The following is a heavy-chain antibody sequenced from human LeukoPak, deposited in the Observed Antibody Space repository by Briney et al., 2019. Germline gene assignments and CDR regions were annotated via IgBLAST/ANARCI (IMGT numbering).Heavy chain of an antibody. CDR2: IESKTDGGAA. CDR1: GFTFRNAW. J-gene: IGHJ4*02. D-gene: IGHD6-13*01. V-gene: IGHV3-15*04. Sequence: GGSLRLSCAASGFTFRNAWMSWVRQAPGKGLEWVGRIESKTDGGAADYAAPVKGRFTISRDDSRNRLSLQMSSLKTEDTAVYYCTTDRVHSNRWCYFDSWGQGTLVTVSS. CDR3: TTDRVHSNRWCYFDS.